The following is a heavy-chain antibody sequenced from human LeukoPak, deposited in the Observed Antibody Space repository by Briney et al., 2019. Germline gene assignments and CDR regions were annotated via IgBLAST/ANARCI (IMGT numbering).Heavy chain of an antibody. V-gene: IGHV3-15*01. Sequence: PGGSLRLSCAASGFTFSNAWMSWVRQAPGKGLEWVGRIKSKTDGGTTDYAAPVKGRFTISRDDSKNTPYLQMNSLKTEDTAVYYCTTDRADTATFDYWGQGTLVTVSS. J-gene: IGHJ4*02. D-gene: IGHD5-18*01. CDR2: IKSKTDGGTT. CDR1: GFTFSNAW. CDR3: TTDRADTATFDY.